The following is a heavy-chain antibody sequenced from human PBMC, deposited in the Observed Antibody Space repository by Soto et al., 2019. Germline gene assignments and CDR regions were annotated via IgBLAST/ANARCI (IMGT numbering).Heavy chain of an antibody. CDR2: VYSSGNT. V-gene: IGHV4-4*08. Sequence: SETLSLTCTVSGDSITSYNWNWLRQPPGKALEWIGFVYSSGNTHYSPSLKSRVTISVDTSRNQFSLKLSSVTAADTAVYYCARSHYVCGSYFDYRGQGSSVTVSS. CDR3: ARSHYVCGSYFDY. J-gene: IGHJ4*02. CDR1: GDSITSYN. D-gene: IGHD3-16*01.